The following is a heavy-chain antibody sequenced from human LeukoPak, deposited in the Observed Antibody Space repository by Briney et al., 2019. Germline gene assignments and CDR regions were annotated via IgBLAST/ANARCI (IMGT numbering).Heavy chain of an antibody. CDR1: GFTFSSYW. CDR2: IKQDGSEK. J-gene: IGHJ6*02. V-gene: IGHV3-7*01. CDR3: ARDFNILLWFGESTYGMDV. D-gene: IGHD3-10*01. Sequence: SGGSLRLSCAASGFTFSSYWMSWVRQAPRKGLEWVANIKQDGSEKYYVDSVKGRFTISRDNAKNSLYLQMNSLRAEDTAVYYCARDFNILLWFGESTYGMDVCGQGTTVTVSS.